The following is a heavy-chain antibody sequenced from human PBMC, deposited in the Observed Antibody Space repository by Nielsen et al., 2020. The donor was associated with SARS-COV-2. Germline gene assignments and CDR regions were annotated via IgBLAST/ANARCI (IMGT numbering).Heavy chain of an antibody. D-gene: IGHD5-24*01. CDR1: GFTFSSYG. CDR3: TATVEMGNLSDLDY. V-gene: IGHV3-30*02. Sequence: GGSLRLSCAASGFTFSSYGMHWVRQAPGKGLEWVAVIWYDGSNKYYADSVKGRFTISRDNSKNTLYLQMNSLRAEDTAVYYCTATVEMGNLSDLDYWGQGTLVTVSS. J-gene: IGHJ4*02. CDR2: IWYDGSNK.